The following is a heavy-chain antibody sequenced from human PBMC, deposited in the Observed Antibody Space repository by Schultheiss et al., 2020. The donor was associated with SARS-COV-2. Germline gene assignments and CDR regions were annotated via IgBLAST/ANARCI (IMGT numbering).Heavy chain of an antibody. CDR2: IYYSGST. V-gene: IGHV4-59*12. CDR3: ARVIVGGLVFDGMDV. Sequence: SETLSLTCAVYGGSFSGYYWSWIRQTPGKGLEWIGYIYYSGSTNYNPSLKSRVTISVDTSKNQFSLKLSSVTAADTAVYYCARVIVGGLVFDGMDVWGQGTTVTVSS. CDR1: GGSFSGYY. J-gene: IGHJ6*02. D-gene: IGHD3/OR15-3a*01.